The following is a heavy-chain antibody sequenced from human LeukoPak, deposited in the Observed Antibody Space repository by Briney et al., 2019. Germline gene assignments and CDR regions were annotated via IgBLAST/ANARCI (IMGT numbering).Heavy chain of an antibody. CDR2: INSDGSNT. J-gene: IGHJ4*02. D-gene: IGHD3-22*01. Sequence: PGGSLRLSCAASGFTFSSYWMHRVRHAPGKGLVWVSRINSDGSNTKYADSVKGRFTISRDNAKNTLYLQMNSLRAEDTAVYYCATDSSGYDDYWGQGTLVTVSS. CDR1: GFTFSSYW. CDR3: ATDSSGYDDY. V-gene: IGHV3-74*01.